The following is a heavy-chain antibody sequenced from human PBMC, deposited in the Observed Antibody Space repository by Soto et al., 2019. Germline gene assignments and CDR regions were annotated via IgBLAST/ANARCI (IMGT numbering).Heavy chain of an antibody. V-gene: IGHV1-3*01. CDR3: ARDTETLGPRANDALDI. Sequence: ASVKVSCKATGYTFSAYTMNWGRQAPGQSLEWMGWINAGSGNTKYSQNFQGRVSITRDTSASTVYMELTGLTSEDTAVYYCARDTETLGPRANDALDIWGQGTMVT. CDR2: INAGSGNT. D-gene: IGHD3-3*02. J-gene: IGHJ3*02. CDR1: GYTFSAYT.